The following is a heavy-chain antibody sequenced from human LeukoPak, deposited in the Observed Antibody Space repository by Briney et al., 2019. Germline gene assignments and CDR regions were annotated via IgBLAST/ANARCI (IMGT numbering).Heavy chain of an antibody. J-gene: IGHJ3*02. Sequence: PSETLSLTCTVSGGSISSYYWSWIRQPPGKGLEWIGYIYYTGRTNYNPSLKSRVTISVDTSKNQFSLKLSSVTAADTAVYYCARHGGIVDDAFDIWGQGTMVTVSS. V-gene: IGHV4-59*08. D-gene: IGHD1-26*01. CDR2: IYYTGRT. CDR1: GGSISSYY. CDR3: ARHGGIVDDAFDI.